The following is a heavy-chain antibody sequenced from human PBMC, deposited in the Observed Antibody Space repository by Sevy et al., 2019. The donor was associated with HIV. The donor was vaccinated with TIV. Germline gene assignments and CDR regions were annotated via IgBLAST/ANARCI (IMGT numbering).Heavy chain of an antibody. J-gene: IGHJ4*02. CDR3: ARSRSNYGDYYFDY. Sequence: GGSLRLSCAASGFTFSVYYMTWIRQAPGKGLEWVSYISSGSTYTNYGDSVKGRFTVSRDNAKNSLYLQMNSLRAEDTAVYYCARSRSNYGDYYFDYWGQGTLVTVSS. D-gene: IGHD4-17*01. V-gene: IGHV3-11*06. CDR2: ISSGSTYT. CDR1: GFTFSVYY.